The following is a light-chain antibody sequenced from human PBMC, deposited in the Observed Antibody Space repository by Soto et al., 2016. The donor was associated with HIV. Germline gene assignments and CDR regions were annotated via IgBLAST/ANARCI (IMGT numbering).Light chain of an antibody. CDR1: QSISSY. V-gene: IGKV1-39*01. CDR2: AAS. Sequence: DIQLTQSPSSLSASVGDRVTITCRASQSISSYLNWYQQKPGKAPKLLIFAASRLQGGVPSRFSGSGSGTDFTLTISSLQPEDFATYYCQQSYSTWTFGPRDQGGNQT. J-gene: IGKJ1*01. CDR3: QQSYSTWT.